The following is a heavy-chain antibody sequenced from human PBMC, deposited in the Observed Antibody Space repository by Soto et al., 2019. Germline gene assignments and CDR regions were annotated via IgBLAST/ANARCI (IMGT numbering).Heavy chain of an antibody. CDR3: ARRRKSSGSGDYIWGSYRYNANDAFDI. J-gene: IGHJ3*02. Sequence: QVQLVQSGAEVKKPGASVKVSCKASGYTFTSYYMHWVRQAPGQGLEWMGIINPSGGSTSYAQKFQGRVTMTRETSTSTVYMELSSLRSEDTAVYYCARRRKSSGSGDYIWGSYRYNANDAFDIWGQGTMVTVSS. D-gene: IGHD3-16*02. CDR2: INPSGGST. V-gene: IGHV1-46*03. CDR1: GYTFTSYY.